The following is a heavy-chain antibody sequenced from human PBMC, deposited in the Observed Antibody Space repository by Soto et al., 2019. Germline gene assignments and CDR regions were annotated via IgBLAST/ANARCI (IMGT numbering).Heavy chain of an antibody. CDR3: AKDDCRSTSCASDY. V-gene: IGHV3-23*01. D-gene: IGHD2-2*01. J-gene: IGHJ4*02. CDR1: GFTVSSYA. Sequence: GGSLRLSCAASGFTVSSYAMSWVRQAPGNGLEWVSAISGSGGSTYYADSVKGRFTISRDNSKNTLYLQMNSLRAEDTAVYYCAKDDCRSTSCASDYWGQGTLVTV. CDR2: ISGSGGST.